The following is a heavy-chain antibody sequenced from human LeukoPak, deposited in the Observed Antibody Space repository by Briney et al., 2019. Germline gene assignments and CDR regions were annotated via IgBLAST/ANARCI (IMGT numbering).Heavy chain of an antibody. V-gene: IGHV3-21*01. CDR3: ARDWDVVVPAAVAFDY. D-gene: IGHD2-2*01. CDR2: ISNSSSYI. J-gene: IGHJ4*02. Sequence: GGSLRLSCAASGFTFSSYSMNWVSQAAGKGLEWDSSISNSSSYIYYADSVKGRFTISRDNAKNSLYLQMNSLRAEDTAVYYCARDWDVVVPAAVAFDYWGQGTLVTVSS. CDR1: GFTFSSYS.